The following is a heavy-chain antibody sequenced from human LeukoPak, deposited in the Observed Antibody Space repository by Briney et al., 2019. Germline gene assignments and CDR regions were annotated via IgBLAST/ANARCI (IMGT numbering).Heavy chain of an antibody. Sequence: GGSLRLSCAASGFTVSGNYMSWVRQAPGKGLEWVSAINDSGGSTYYADSVKGRFTISRDNSKNTLYLQMNSLRAEDTAVYYCAKPAISSRGWYYDYWGQGTLVTVSS. V-gene: IGHV3-23*01. CDR3: AKPAISSRGWYYDY. CDR2: INDSGGST. J-gene: IGHJ4*02. D-gene: IGHD6-19*01. CDR1: GFTVSGNY.